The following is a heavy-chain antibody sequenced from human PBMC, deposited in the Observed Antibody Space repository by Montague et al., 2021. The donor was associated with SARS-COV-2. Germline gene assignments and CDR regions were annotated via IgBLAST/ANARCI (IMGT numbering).Heavy chain of an antibody. D-gene: IGHD3-10*01. CDR1: GGSISSYY. Sequence: SETLSLTCTVSGGSISSYYWSWIRQPPGKGLEWIGYIYYSGSTNYNPSLKSRVTVSVDTSKNQFSLKLSSVTAADTAVYYCARLTSERITIVQAMDVWGQGTMVTVSS. V-gene: IGHV4-59*08. CDR2: IYYSGST. J-gene: IGHJ3*01. CDR3: ARLTSERITIVQAMDV.